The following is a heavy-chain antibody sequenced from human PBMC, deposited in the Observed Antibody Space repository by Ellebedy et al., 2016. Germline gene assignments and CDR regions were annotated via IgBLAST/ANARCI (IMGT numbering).Heavy chain of an antibody. V-gene: IGHV4-59*01. CDR1: GGSFSGYY. J-gene: IGHJ6*03. Sequence: SETLSLTXAVYGGSFSGYYWSWIRQPPGKGLEWIGYIYYSGSTNYNPSPKSRVTISVDTSKNQFSLKLSSVTAADTAVYYCARRGLHLGYYYYYMDVWGKGTTVTVSS. D-gene: IGHD4-11*01. CDR2: IYYSGST. CDR3: ARRGLHLGYYYYYMDV.